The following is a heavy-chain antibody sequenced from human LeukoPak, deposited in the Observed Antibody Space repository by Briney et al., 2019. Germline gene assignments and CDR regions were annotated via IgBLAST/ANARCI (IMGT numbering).Heavy chain of an antibody. Sequence: SETLSLTCTVSGGSISSYYWSWIRQPPGKGLEWIGYIYYSGSTNYNPSLKSRVTISVDTSKNQFSLKLSSVTAADTAVYYCARIRRPYYDFWSGYAHYGGSFVFDIWGQGTMVTVSS. CDR1: GGSISSYY. CDR3: ARIRRPYYDFWSGYAHYGGSFVFDI. V-gene: IGHV4-59*01. D-gene: IGHD3-3*01. J-gene: IGHJ3*02. CDR2: IYYSGST.